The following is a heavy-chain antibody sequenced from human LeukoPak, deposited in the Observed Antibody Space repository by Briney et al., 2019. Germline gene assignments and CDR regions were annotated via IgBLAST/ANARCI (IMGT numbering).Heavy chain of an antibody. CDR1: GFTFSSYA. CDR3: ARYSSSHLGAFDI. V-gene: IGHV3-23*01. D-gene: IGHD6-13*01. CDR2: ISGSGDNT. J-gene: IGHJ3*02. Sequence: GGSLRLSCAASGFTFSSYAMSWVRQPPGKGLEWVSGISGSGDNTYYADSVKGRFTISRDNSKKTLYLHLNSLRAEDTAVYYCARYSSSHLGAFDIWGQGTMVTVSS.